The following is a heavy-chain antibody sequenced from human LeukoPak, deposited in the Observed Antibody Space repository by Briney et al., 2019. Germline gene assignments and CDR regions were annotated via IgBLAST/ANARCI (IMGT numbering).Heavy chain of an antibody. CDR3: AKGEGYCSGGNCYYYYYMDV. CDR1: GFTFSNYA. V-gene: IGHV3-23*01. Sequence: GGSLRLSCAASGFTFSNYAMSWVRQAPGKGLEWVSSISGSAYSTYYADSVKRRFTISRDNSKNTLYLQMNSLRAEDTAVYYCAKGEGYCSGGNCYYYYYMDVWGKGTTVTVSS. J-gene: IGHJ6*03. CDR2: ISGSAYST. D-gene: IGHD2-15*01.